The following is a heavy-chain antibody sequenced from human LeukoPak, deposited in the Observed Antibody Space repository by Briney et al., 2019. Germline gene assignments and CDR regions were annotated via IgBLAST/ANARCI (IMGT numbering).Heavy chain of an antibody. CDR1: GFTFRSYW. V-gene: IGHV3-74*01. CDR3: ARVLTGSWDWFDP. Sequence: GGSLRLSCAASGFTFRSYWMHWVRHAPGKGLVWVSRINSDGSTTSYADSVKGRFTISRDNAKNTLYLQMNSPRAEDTAVYYCARVLTGSWDWFDPWGQGTLVTVSS. D-gene: IGHD2-8*02. CDR2: INSDGSTT. J-gene: IGHJ5*02.